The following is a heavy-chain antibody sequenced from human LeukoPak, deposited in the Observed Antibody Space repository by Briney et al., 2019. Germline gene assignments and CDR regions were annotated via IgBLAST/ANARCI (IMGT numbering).Heavy chain of an antibody. CDR1: GGTFSSYA. CDR2: IIPIFGTA. Sequence: SVTVSCKASGGTFSSYAISWVRQAPGQGLEWMGGIIPIFGTANYAQKFQGRVTITTDESTSTAYMELSSLRSEDTAVYYCARDYYDSSGYYYHYFDYWGQGTLVTVSS. J-gene: IGHJ4*02. V-gene: IGHV1-69*05. CDR3: ARDYYDSSGYYYHYFDY. D-gene: IGHD3-22*01.